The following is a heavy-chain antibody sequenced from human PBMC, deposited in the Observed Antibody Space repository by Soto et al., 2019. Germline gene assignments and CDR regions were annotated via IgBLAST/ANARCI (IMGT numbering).Heavy chain of an antibody. V-gene: IGHV1-18*01. D-gene: IGHD2-2*01. Sequence: ASVKVSCKASGYTFTSYGISWVRQAPGQGLEWMGWISAYNGNTNYAQKLQGRVTITTDTSTSTAYMELRSLRSDDTAVYYCAREVYCSSASCPPNIDYWGQGTLVTVSS. CDR3: AREVYCSSASCPPNIDY. CDR1: GYTFTSYG. J-gene: IGHJ4*02. CDR2: ISAYNGNT.